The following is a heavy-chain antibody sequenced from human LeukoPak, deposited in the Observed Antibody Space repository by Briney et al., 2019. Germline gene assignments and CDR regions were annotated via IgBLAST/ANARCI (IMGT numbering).Heavy chain of an antibody. V-gene: IGHV3-64*01. CDR2: ISSNGGST. Sequence: GGSLRLSCAASGFTFSSYAMSWVRQARGEGLEYVSAISSNGGSTYYANSVKGRFTISRDNSKNTLYLQMRSLRAEDMAVYYCARDSDPYDFWSGYYPYNWFDPWGQGPLVTVSS. J-gene: IGHJ5*02. CDR1: GFTFSSYA. CDR3: ARDSDPYDFWSGYYPYNWFDP. D-gene: IGHD3-3*01.